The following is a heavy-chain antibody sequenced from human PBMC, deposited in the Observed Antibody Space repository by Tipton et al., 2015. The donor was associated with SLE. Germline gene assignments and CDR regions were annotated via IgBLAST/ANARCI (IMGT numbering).Heavy chain of an antibody. CDR2: IYYSGST. Sequence: TLFLTCTVSDGSITDNGDYWAWIRKPPGKGLEWIGYIYYSGSTNYNPSLKSRVTISVDTSKNQFSLMLSSVTAADTAVYYCARHVGGFWSGSSFDDWGQGTLVTVSS. V-gene: IGHV4-61*05. CDR1: DGSITDNGDY. D-gene: IGHD3-3*01. CDR3: ARHVGGFWSGSSFDD. J-gene: IGHJ4*02.